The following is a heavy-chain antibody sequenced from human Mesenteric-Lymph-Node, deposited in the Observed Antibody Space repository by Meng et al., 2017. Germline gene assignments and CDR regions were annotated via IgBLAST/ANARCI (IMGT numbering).Heavy chain of an antibody. D-gene: IGHD3-22*01. CDR1: GGSFSGYY. CDR2: INHSGST. Sequence: ESLKISCAVYGGSFSGYYWSWIRQPPGKGLEWIGEINHSGSTNYNPSLKSRVTISVDTSKNQFSLKLSSVTAADTAVYYCARQYYYDRGDFYDGLFWGQGTLVTVSS. J-gene: IGHJ4*02. CDR3: ARQYYYDRGDFYDGLF. V-gene: IGHV4-34*01.